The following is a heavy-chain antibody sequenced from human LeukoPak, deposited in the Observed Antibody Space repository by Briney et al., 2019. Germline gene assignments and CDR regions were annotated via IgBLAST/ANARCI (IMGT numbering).Heavy chain of an antibody. V-gene: IGHV4-34*01. CDR1: GGSFSGYY. J-gene: IGHJ6*03. CDR3: ARGRIHSYGYPYYYYYMDV. CDR2: INHSGST. Sequence: SETLSLTCAVYGGSFSGYYWSWIRQPPGKGLEWIGEINHSGSTSYNPSLKSRVTISVDTSKNQFSLKLSSVTAADTAVYYCARGRIHSYGYPYYYYYMDVWGKGTTVTVSS. D-gene: IGHD5-18*01.